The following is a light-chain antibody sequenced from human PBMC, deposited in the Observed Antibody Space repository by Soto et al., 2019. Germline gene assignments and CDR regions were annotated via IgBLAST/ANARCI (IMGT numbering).Light chain of an antibody. J-gene: IGKJ4*01. CDR1: QDIGNF. Sequence: DIQMTQSPSSLSAFVGDRVTITCRASQDIGNFLAWYQQKPGKVPKLLIYAASTLQSGVPSRFSGSGSGTDFTLTISSLQPEDAATYYCQKCKVAPFTFGGGTKVDIK. V-gene: IGKV1-27*01. CDR3: QKCKVAPFT. CDR2: AAS.